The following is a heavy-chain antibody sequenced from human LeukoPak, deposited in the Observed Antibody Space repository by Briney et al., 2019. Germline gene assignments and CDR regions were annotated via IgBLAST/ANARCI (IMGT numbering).Heavy chain of an antibody. D-gene: IGHD3-22*01. J-gene: IGHJ4*02. CDR2: IYTSGST. CDR1: GGSISSGSYY. V-gene: IGHV4-61*02. CDR3: WGADYYDSSGSLDY. Sequence: PSETLSLTCTVSGGSISSGSYYWSWIRQPAGKGLEWIGRIYTSGSTNYNPSLKSRVTISVDTSKNQFSLKLSSVTAADTAVYYCWGADYYDSSGSLDYWGQGTLVTVSS.